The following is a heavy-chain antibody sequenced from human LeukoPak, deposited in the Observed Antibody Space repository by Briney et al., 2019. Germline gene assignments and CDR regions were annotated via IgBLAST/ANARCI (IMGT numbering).Heavy chain of an antibody. J-gene: IGHJ4*02. Sequence: ASVKVSCKASGYTFTGYCIHWVRQAPGQGPEWMGWISAYNGNTNYAQKFQGRVTMTRDTSISTAYMELSRLRSDDTAVYYCARVPGIAVAGTYFDYWGQGTLVTVSS. D-gene: IGHD6-19*01. CDR1: GYTFTGYC. V-gene: IGHV1-2*02. CDR3: ARVPGIAVAGTYFDY. CDR2: ISAYNGNT.